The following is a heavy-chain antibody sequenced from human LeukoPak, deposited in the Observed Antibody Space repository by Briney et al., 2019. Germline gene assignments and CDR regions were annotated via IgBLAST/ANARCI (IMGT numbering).Heavy chain of an antibody. J-gene: IGHJ4*02. CDR3: AKDRSSSNWYRADY. Sequence: GGSLRLSCAASEFTFSKYAMSWVRQAPGEGLEWVSGISGGGGTTYYADSVKGRFTISRDNSKNTLSLQMNSLRAKDTAVYYCAKDRSSSNWYRADYWGQGTLVTVSS. V-gene: IGHV3-23*01. D-gene: IGHD6-13*01. CDR1: EFTFSKYA. CDR2: ISGGGGTT.